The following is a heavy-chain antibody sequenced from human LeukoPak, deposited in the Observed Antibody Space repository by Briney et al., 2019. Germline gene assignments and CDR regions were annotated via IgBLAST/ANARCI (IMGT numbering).Heavy chain of an antibody. Sequence: ASVEVSCKASGGTFSSYAISWVRQAPGQGLEWMGGIIPIFGTANYAQKFQGRVTITADESTSTAYMELSSLRSDDTAVYYCASSPLVGATNYYYYYMDVWGKGTTVTISS. V-gene: IGHV1-69*13. CDR3: ASSPLVGATNYYYYYMDV. CDR1: GGTFSSYA. CDR2: IIPIFGTA. D-gene: IGHD1-26*01. J-gene: IGHJ6*03.